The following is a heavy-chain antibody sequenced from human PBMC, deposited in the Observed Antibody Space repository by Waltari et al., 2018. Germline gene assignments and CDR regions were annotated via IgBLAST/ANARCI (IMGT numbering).Heavy chain of an antibody. D-gene: IGHD6-13*01. J-gene: IGHJ4*02. V-gene: IGHV3-30*02. CDR2: IRYDGSNK. Sequence: QVQLVESRGGVVQPGGSLRLSCAASGYTFSRYGRHWVRQATGKGLEWVAFIRYDGSNKYYADSVKGRFTISRDNSKNTLYLQMNSLRAEDTAVYYCAKEQLKYSSSWSLFDYWGQGTLVTVSS. CDR1: GYTFSRYG. CDR3: AKEQLKYSSSWSLFDY.